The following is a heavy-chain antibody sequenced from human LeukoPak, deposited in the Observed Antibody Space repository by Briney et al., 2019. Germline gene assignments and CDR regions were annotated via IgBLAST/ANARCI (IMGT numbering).Heavy chain of an antibody. Sequence: SESLSLTCTVSGGSISSYYLSWIRQPPGKGLEWIGYIYYSGSTNYNPSLKSRVPISVDTSKNQFSMKLSSVNAADTAVYYCARLRLVGVLDSRLYYFDYWGQGTLVTVSS. CDR3: ARLRLVGVLDSRLYYFDY. D-gene: IGHD1-26*01. CDR1: GGSISSYY. V-gene: IGHV4-59*08. J-gene: IGHJ4*02. CDR2: IYYSGST.